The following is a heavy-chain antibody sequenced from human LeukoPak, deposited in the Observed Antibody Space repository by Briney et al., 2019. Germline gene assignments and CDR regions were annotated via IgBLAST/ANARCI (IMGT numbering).Heavy chain of an antibody. D-gene: IGHD3-22*01. Sequence: PSETLSLTCTVSGSSISSYYWSWIRQPPGKGLEWIGYIYYSGSTNYNPSLKSRVTISVDTSKNQFSLKLSSVTAADTAVYYCARSSGHYYDSSGPVDYWGQGTLVTVSS. CDR1: GSSISSYY. J-gene: IGHJ4*02. CDR3: ARSSGHYYDSSGPVDY. V-gene: IGHV4-59*01. CDR2: IYYSGST.